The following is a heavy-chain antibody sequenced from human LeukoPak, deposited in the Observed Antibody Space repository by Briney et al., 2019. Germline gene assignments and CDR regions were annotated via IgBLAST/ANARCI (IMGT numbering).Heavy chain of an antibody. Sequence: GGSLRLSCAASGFTVSSNYMSWVRQAPGKGLEWVSVIYSGGSTYYADSVKGRFTISRDNSKNTLYLQMNSLRAEDTAVYYCAREAFLTSNWFDPWGQGTLVTVFS. D-gene: IGHD2/OR15-2a*01. V-gene: IGHV3-53*01. CDR3: AREAFLTSNWFDP. CDR1: GFTVSSNY. J-gene: IGHJ5*02. CDR2: IYSGGST.